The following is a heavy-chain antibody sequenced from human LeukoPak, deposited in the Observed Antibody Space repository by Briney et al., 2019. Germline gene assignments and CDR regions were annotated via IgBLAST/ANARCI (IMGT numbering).Heavy chain of an antibody. V-gene: IGHV3-48*01. CDR2: ISSSGSTI. CDR3: ASWGGFGNPFDY. Sequence: QPGGSLRLSCAASGFTFSSYWMHWVRQAPGKGLEWVSYISSSGSTIYYADSVKGRFTISRDNAKNSLYLQMNSLRAEDTAVYYCASWGGFGNPFDYWGQGTLVTVSS. D-gene: IGHD3-16*01. J-gene: IGHJ4*02. CDR1: GFTFSSYW.